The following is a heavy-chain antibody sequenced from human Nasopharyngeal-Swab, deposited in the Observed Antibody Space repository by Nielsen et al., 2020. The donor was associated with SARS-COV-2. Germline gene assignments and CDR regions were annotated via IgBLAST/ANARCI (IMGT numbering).Heavy chain of an antibody. CDR1: GYSFTSYW. CDR3: ARPYDSSGYHDAFDI. Sequence: GGSLRLSCKGSGYSFTSYWIGWVRQMPGKGLEWMGIIYPGDSDTRYSPSFQGQVTISADKSISTAYLQWSSLKASDTAMYYCARPYDSSGYHDAFDIWGQGTMFTVSS. D-gene: IGHD3-22*01. J-gene: IGHJ3*02. CDR2: IYPGDSDT. V-gene: IGHV5-51*01.